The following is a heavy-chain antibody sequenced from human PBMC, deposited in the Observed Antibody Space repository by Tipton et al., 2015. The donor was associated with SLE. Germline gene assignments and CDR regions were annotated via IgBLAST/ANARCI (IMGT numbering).Heavy chain of an antibody. J-gene: IGHJ1*01. V-gene: IGHV3-9*01. CDR2: ISWNSGKI. CDR1: GFTFDDFA. Sequence: SLRLSCAASGFTFDDFAMHWVRQTPGRGLEWVSGISWNSGKIAFADSVKGRFTISRDNAKNSLYLQMTSLRPEDTALYYCAKGSSGWLPGGKYFQHGGQGTRVTVSS. D-gene: IGHD6-19*01. CDR3: AKGSSGWLPGGKYFQH.